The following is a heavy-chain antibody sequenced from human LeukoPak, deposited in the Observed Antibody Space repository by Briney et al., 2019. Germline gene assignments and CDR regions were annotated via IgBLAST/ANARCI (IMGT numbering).Heavy chain of an antibody. CDR3: ARENYGSGSYQPTSNWFDP. J-gene: IGHJ5*02. D-gene: IGHD3-10*01. V-gene: IGHV4-31*03. Sequence: SETLSLTCTVSGGSISSGGYYWSWIRQHPGEGLEWIGYIYYSGSTYYNPSLKSRVTISVDTSKNQFSLKLSSVTAADTAVYYCARENYGSGSYQPTSNWFDPWGQGTLVTVSS. CDR2: IYYSGST. CDR1: GGSISSGGYY.